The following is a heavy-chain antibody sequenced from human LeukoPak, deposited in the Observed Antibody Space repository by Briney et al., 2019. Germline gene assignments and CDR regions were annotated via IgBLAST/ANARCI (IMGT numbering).Heavy chain of an antibody. CDR2: ISSGGGSI. D-gene: IGHD1-26*01. CDR3: ATFSGYVAY. V-gene: IGHV3-48*03. Sequence: GGSLRLSCAASGFTFSSYEMNWVRQAPGKGLEWISYISSGGGSIYYADSVKGRFTISGDNAKNSLYLQMNSLRAEDTAVYYCATFSGYVAYWGQGTLVTVSS. CDR1: GFTFSSYE. J-gene: IGHJ4*02.